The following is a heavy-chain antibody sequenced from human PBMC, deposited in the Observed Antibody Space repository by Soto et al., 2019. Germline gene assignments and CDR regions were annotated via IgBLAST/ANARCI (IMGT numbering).Heavy chain of an antibody. J-gene: IGHJ5*02. CDR1: GGSISSYY. CDR3: ARERGYSGYTDNWFDP. V-gene: IGHV4-59*01. CDR2: IYYSGST. Sequence: QVQLQESGPGLVKPSETLSLSCTVSGGSISSYYWSWIRQPPGKGLEWIGYIYYSGSTNYNPSLRSRVTISVDTSKNQFSLKLSSVTAADTAVYYCARERGYSGYTDNWFDPWGQGTLFTVSS. D-gene: IGHD5-12*01.